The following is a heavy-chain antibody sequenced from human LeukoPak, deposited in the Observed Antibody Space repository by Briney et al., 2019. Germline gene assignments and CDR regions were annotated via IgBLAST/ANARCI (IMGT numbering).Heavy chain of an antibody. CDR2: IYPDDSDT. Sequence: GESLKISCEASGYNFATFRIGWVRQMPGKGLEWMGIIYPDDSDTKYSPSFQGQVTISADKSISTAYLQWSSLKASDTAMYYCASAPSITMVRGVYWGQGTLVTVSS. V-gene: IGHV5-51*01. CDR1: GYNFATFR. D-gene: IGHD3-10*01. J-gene: IGHJ4*02. CDR3: ASAPSITMVRGVY.